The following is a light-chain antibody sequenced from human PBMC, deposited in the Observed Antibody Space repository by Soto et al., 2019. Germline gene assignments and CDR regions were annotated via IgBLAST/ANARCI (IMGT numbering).Light chain of an antibody. CDR2: DDN. V-gene: IGLV1-51*01. CDR3: AAWDDRLNGPV. CDR1: SSNIGGNS. Sequence: QSVLTQPPSVSAAPGQKVTISCSGSSSNIGGNSVSWYQQLPGTAPKLLIYDDNKRPSGIPDRFSGSKSGTSATLGITGFQTGDEADYYCAAWDDRLNGPVFGGRTKVTV. J-gene: IGLJ3*02.